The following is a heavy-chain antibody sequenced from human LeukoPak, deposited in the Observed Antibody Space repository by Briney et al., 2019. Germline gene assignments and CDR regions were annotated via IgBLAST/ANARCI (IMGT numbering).Heavy chain of an antibody. Sequence: GGSLRLPCAASGFTFSDYYMSWIRQAPGKGLEWVSYISSSGSTIYYADSVKGRFTISRDNAKNSLYLQMNGLRAEDTAVYYCARAASSYCSSTSCYRGDSYFDLWGRGTLVTVSS. V-gene: IGHV3-11*04. CDR2: ISSSGSTI. J-gene: IGHJ2*01. CDR1: GFTFSDYY. D-gene: IGHD2-2*02. CDR3: ARAASSYCSSTSCYRGDSYFDL.